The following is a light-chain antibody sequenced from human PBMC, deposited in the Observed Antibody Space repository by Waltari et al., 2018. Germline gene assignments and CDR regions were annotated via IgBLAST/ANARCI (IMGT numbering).Light chain of an antibody. CDR2: STS. Sequence: DIQMTQSPSTLSASVGDRVTITCRASQSLNAYLAWYQQKPGKAPKLLISSTSSLEGGVPSRFSGSGSGREFTLTISSLQPDDFATYYCQQYKTSPTWTFGQGTRVELK. CDR3: QQYKTSPTWT. J-gene: IGKJ1*01. V-gene: IGKV1-5*03. CDR1: QSLNAY.